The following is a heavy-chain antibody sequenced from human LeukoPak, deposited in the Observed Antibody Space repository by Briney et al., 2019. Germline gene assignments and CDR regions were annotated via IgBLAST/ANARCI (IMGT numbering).Heavy chain of an antibody. CDR2: IYYSGST. J-gene: IGHJ4*02. CDR3: ARDGGYGGNPLDD. CDR1: CVSISSYY. Sequence: KPAETLSVTRTVSCVSISSYYWSWIRQPPGKGLEWIGYIYYSGSTNYNPSLKRRVTISVDTSKTQFSLKLSSVTAADTAVYCCARDGGYGGNPLDDWGQGTLVTVSS. V-gene: IGHV4-59*01. D-gene: IGHD4-23*01.